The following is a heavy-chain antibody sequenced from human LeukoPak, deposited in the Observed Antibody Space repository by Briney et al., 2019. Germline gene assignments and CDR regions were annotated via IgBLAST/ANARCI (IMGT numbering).Heavy chain of an antibody. CDR2: IRYDGSNK. J-gene: IGHJ5*02. CDR1: AFTFSTYG. D-gene: IGHD3-10*01. Sequence: PGGSLRLSCAASAFTFSTYGMHWVRQAPGKGLEWVAFIRYDGSNKYYADSVKGRFTISRDNSKNTLYLQMNSLRAEDTAVYYCARGSYLWFGEDNWFDPWGQGTLVTVSS. CDR3: ARGSYLWFGEDNWFDP. V-gene: IGHV3-30*02.